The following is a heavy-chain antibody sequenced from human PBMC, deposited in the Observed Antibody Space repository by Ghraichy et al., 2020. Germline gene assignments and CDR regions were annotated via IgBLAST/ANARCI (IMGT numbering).Heavy chain of an antibody. D-gene: IGHD6-19*01. Sequence: GGSLRLSCEASGFTFRTYWMNWVRLAQGKGMEWVAIIKKAGSGNSYVDSVKGRFTISTDNAKNSLDLQMNSLRAEDTAVYYCARDRGSGWYFDYSGQGTLVTVSS. J-gene: IGHJ4*02. CDR3: ARDRGSGWYFDY. CDR1: GFTFRTYW. CDR2: IKKAGSGN. V-gene: IGHV3-7*01.